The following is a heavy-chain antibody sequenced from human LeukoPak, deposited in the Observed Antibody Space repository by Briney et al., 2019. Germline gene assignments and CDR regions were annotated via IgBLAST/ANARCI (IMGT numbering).Heavy chain of an antibody. Sequence: ASVKVSCKASGYTFTGYYMHWVRQAPGQGLEWMGWINPNSGGTNYAQKFQGRVTMTRDTSISTAYMELSRLRSDDTAVYYSARVCSSKGSCAFDIWGQGTMVTVSS. D-gene: IGHD2-2*01. J-gene: IGHJ3*02. CDR1: GYTFTGYY. CDR3: ARVCSSKGSCAFDI. V-gene: IGHV1-2*02. CDR2: INPNSGGT.